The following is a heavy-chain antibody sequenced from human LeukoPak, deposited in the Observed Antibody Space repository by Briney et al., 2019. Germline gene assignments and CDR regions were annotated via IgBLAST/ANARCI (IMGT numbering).Heavy chain of an antibody. CDR2: ISGSGGST. D-gene: IGHD1-26*01. CDR1: GFTFSSYA. J-gene: IGHJ4*02. Sequence: GGSLRLSCAASGFTFSSYAMSWVRRAPGKGLEWVSAISGSGGSTYYADPVKGRFTIYRDNYKNTLYLQMNSLRAEDTAVYYCAKDLAPSGRYWGQGTLVTVSS. V-gene: IGHV3-23*01. CDR3: AKDLAPSGRY.